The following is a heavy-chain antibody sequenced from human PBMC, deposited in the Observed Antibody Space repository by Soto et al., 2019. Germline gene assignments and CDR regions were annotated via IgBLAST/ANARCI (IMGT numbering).Heavy chain of an antibody. CDR3: AHTIVVVPTAHDAFDV. Sequence: GSGLAGEPTQTLTLTCTFSGFSLSSIGVGVGWIRQPPGKALEWLGILYWDDDKHYSPSLKSRISIAKDTSEDQVVLTLTNMDPVDTATYYCAHTIVVVPTAHDAFDVWGQGTMVTVSS. D-gene: IGHD2-2*01. CDR1: GFSLSSIGVG. J-gene: IGHJ3*01. CDR2: LYWDDDK. V-gene: IGHV2-5*02.